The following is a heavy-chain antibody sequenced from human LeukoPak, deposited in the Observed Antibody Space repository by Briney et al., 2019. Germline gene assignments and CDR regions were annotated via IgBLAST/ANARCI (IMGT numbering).Heavy chain of an antibody. J-gene: IGHJ3*02. Sequence: SETLSLTCTVSGGSISSYYWSWIRQPPGKGLEWIGYIYYSGSTNYNPSLKSRVTISVDTSKNQFSLKLSSVTAADTAVYYCAGDSSGYYAAFDIWGQGTMVTVSS. CDR2: IYYSGST. CDR1: GGSISSYY. D-gene: IGHD3-22*01. CDR3: AGDSSGYYAAFDI. V-gene: IGHV4-59*01.